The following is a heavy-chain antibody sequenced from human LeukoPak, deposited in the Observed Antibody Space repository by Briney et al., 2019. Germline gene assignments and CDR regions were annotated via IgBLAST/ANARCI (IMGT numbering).Heavy chain of an antibody. CDR2: IYYSGST. CDR1: GGSISSSSYY. CDR3: ARRGGGSSWYYFDY. J-gene: IGHJ4*02. Sequence: SETLSLTCTVSGGSISSSSYYWGWIRQPPGKGLEWIGSIYYSGSTYYNPSLKSRVTISVDTSKNQFSLKLSSVTAADTAVYYCARRGGGSSWYYFDYWGQGTLVTVSS. D-gene: IGHD6-13*01. V-gene: IGHV4-39*01.